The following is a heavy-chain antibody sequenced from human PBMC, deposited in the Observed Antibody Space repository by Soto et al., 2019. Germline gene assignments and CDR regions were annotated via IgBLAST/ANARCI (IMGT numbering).Heavy chain of an antibody. V-gene: IGHV4-39*01. CDR3: ARHRARNWCDP. J-gene: IGHJ5*02. Sequence: QLQLQESGPGLVKPSETLSLTCIVSGGSISSSSYYWVWIRQPPGKGLEGIGSIYYSGSTYYNPSLKSRVTISVDTSKNQFSLKLSSVTAADTAVFYCARHRARNWCDPWGQGTLVTVSS. CDR2: IYYSGST. CDR1: GGSISSSSYY. D-gene: IGHD6-6*01.